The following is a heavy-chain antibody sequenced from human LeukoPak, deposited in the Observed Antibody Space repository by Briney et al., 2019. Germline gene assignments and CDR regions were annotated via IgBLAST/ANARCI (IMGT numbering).Heavy chain of an antibody. CDR3: ARGHYDILTGYFPHPLDY. CDR2: IYYSGST. D-gene: IGHD3-9*01. V-gene: IGHV4-59*01. J-gene: IGHJ4*02. CDR1: GGSISSYY. Sequence: SETLSLTCTVSGGSISSYYWSWTRQPPGKGLEWIGYIYYSGSTNYSPSLKSRVTISVDTSKNQFSLKLSSVTAADTAVYYCARGHYDILTGYFPHPLDYWGQGTLVTVSS.